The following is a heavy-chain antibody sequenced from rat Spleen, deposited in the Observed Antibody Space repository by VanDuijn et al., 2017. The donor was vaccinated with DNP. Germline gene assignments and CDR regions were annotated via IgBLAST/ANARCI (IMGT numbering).Heavy chain of an antibody. CDR3: ATHGTFVY. CDR2: ISANGGSI. J-gene: IGHJ3*01. V-gene: IGHV5S13*01. D-gene: IGHD5-1*01. Sequence: EVQLVESGGGLVQPGRSLKLSCAVSNFTISDYGMAWVRQAPTKGLEWVASISANGGSIRYRDSVKGRFTISRDNAKNALFLQMDSLRSEDTATYYCATHGTFVYWGQGTLVTVSS. CDR1: NFTISDYG.